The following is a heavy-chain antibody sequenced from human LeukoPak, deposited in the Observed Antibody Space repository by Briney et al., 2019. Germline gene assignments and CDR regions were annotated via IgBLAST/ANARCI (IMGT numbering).Heavy chain of an antibody. J-gene: IGHJ4*02. CDR3: TFSHDYGDN. Sequence: GGSLRLSCAASGFTFSDSAMHWVRQASGKGLEWVGRIRSSTKNYATAYGASVKGRFTISRDDSKTTAYLQMDSLKTEDTAVYYCTFSHDYGDNWGQGTLVTVYS. V-gene: IGHV3-73*01. CDR1: GFTFSDSA. CDR2: IRSSTKNYAT. D-gene: IGHD4-17*01.